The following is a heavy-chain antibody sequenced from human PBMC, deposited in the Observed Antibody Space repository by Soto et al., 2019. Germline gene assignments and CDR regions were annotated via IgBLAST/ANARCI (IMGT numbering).Heavy chain of an antibody. CDR2: IYHTGST. D-gene: IGHD6-13*01. Sequence: QVQLQESGPGLVKPSGTLSLTCAVSGGSISSSNWWNWVRQPPGKGLEWIGKIYHTGSTNYNPSLKRRVTISVDESKNHFSLRLSSVTAADTAVYYCARDFFRVAADAYSDYWGQGTLVTVSS. J-gene: IGHJ4*02. CDR3: ARDFFRVAADAYSDY. CDR1: GGSISSSNW. V-gene: IGHV4-4*02.